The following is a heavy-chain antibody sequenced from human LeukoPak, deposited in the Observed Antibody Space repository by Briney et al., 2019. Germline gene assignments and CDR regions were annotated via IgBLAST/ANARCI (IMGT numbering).Heavy chain of an antibody. CDR1: GFNFGSYW. J-gene: IGHJ5*02. D-gene: IGHD1-26*01. CDR2: MDTDERTT. CDR3: ATDLSGSEDR. V-gene: IGHV3-74*01. Sequence: GGSLRLSCVVSGFNFGSYWMHWVRQVPGKGLVWVSRMDTDERTTDYADSVKGRFTISRDNAKNTLYLQMNSLRVDDTALYYCATDLSGSEDRWGQGTLVTVSS.